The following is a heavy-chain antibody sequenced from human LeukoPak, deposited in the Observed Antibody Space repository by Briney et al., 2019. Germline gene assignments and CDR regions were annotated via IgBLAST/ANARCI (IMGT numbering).Heavy chain of an antibody. CDR3: ARYQQRRYDFWSGYYTSTRYYGMDV. D-gene: IGHD3-3*01. V-gene: IGHV4-34*01. Sequence: TPSETLSLTCAVYGGSFSGYYWSWIRQPPGKGLEWIGENNHSGSTNYNPSLKSRVTISVDTSKNQFSLKLSSVTAADTAVYYCARYQQRRYDFWSGYYTSTRYYGMDVWGQGTTVTVSS. CDR2: NNHSGST. J-gene: IGHJ6*02. CDR1: GGSFSGYY.